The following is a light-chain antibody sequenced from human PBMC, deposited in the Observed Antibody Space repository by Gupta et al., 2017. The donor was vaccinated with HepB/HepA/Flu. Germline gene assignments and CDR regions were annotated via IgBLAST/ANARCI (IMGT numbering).Light chain of an antibody. V-gene: IGKV3-11*01. CDR3: QQRGDWPRLT. CDR2: GAS. Sequence: EIVLTQSPATLSLSPGERATLSCRASQSVRSYLAWYQQKPGQAPRLLIYGASNRATGIPARFSGSGSGTDFTLTISSLEPEDFAVYDCQQRGDWPRLTFGGGTKVEIK. J-gene: IGKJ4*01. CDR1: QSVRSY.